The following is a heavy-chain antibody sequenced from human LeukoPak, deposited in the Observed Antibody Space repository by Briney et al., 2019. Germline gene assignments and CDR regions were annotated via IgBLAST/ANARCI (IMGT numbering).Heavy chain of an antibody. CDR1: GFTFSSYA. J-gene: IGHJ4*02. D-gene: IGHD3-3*01. Sequence: GGSLRLSCAASGFTFSSYAMSWVRQAPGKGLEWVSAISGSGGSTYYADSVKGRFTISRDNSKNTLYLQMNSLRAEDTAVYYCGESRGYYDFWGGYPFDYWGQGTLVTVSS. V-gene: IGHV3-23*01. CDR2: ISGSGGST. CDR3: GESRGYYDFWGGYPFDY.